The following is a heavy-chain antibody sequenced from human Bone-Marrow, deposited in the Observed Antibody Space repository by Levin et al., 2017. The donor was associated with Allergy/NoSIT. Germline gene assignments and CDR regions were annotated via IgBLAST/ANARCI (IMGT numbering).Heavy chain of an antibody. J-gene: IGHJ4*02. CDR3: AHPYVRDLLTPYFDS. V-gene: IGHV2-5*02. CDR2: IYWDGDE. D-gene: IGHD3-9*01. CDR1: GFSVNTNGVG. Sequence: SGPTLVKPTQTLTLTCTFSGFSVNTNGVGVGWIRQPPGKALEWLALIYWDGDERYNPTLRDRLTVTKYNSKNQVGLSMTDMDPVDTCPYYCAHPYVRDLLTPYFDSWGQGTLVTVSS.